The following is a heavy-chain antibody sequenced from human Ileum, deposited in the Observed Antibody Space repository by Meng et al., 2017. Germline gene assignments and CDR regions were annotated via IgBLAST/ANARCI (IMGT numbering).Heavy chain of an antibody. CDR3: ARDRDRSFENN. V-gene: IGHV3-7*01. Sequence: GESLKISCEASGFNFSSDWMSWVRQAPGKGLEWVGQIRGDGSEKYYVDSVKGRFTISRDNAKNSLYLQMNSLRADDTGVYYCARDRDRSFENNWGPGTLVTVSS. CDR2: IRGDGSEK. D-gene: IGHD6-13*01. J-gene: IGHJ4*02. CDR1: GFNFSSDW.